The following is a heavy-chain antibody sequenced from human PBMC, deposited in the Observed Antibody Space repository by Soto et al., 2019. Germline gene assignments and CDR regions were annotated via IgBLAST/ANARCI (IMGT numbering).Heavy chain of an antibody. CDR3: ARGLLWFGELSKYYYYGMDV. D-gene: IGHD3-10*01. J-gene: IGHJ6*02. Sequence: ASVKVSCKASGYTFTGYYMHWVRQAPGQGLEWMGWINPNSGGTNYAQKFQGWVTMTRDTSISTAYTELSRLRSDDTAVYYCARGLLWFGELSKYYYYGMDVWGQGTTVTVSS. CDR2: INPNSGGT. V-gene: IGHV1-2*04. CDR1: GYTFTGYY.